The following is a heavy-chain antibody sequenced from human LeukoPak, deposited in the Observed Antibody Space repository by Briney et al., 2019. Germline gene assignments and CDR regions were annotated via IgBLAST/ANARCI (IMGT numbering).Heavy chain of an antibody. CDR2: ISSNGIST. CDR3: VKWTNYYFAL. V-gene: IGHV3-64*01. Sequence: GGSLRLSWVVSGFSLSSHGMHWVRQAPGKGLEDVSAISSNGISTFYANSVKGRFTVSRDDFKNTVYLQMCRLRAEDMAVCYCVKWTNYYFALWGRGTLVTVSS. D-gene: IGHD2-8*01. J-gene: IGHJ2*01. CDR1: GFSLSSHG.